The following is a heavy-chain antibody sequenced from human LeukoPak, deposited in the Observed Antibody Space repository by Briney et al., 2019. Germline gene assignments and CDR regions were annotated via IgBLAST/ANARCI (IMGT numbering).Heavy chain of an antibody. D-gene: IGHD3-22*01. J-gene: IGHJ3*02. V-gene: IGHV3-9*01. CDR1: GFTFDDYA. CDR2: ISWNSGSI. CDR3: AKDISDSSLFNAFDI. Sequence: GRSLRLSCATSGFTFDDYAMHWVRQAPGKGLEWVSGISWNSGSIDYADSVKGRFTISRDNAKNSLYLQMNSLRAEDTALYYCAKDISDSSLFNAFDIWGQGTMVTVSS.